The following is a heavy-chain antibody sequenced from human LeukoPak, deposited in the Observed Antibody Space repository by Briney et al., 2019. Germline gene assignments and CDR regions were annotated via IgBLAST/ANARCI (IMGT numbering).Heavy chain of an antibody. Sequence: GGSLRLSCAPSGFTFNIYGMTWFRQAPGKGLEWVSTINSGGENTHYADSVKGRFTVSRDNSKNTLYLQMNSLRAEDTAVYYCARAYSGSYYRYFQHWGQGTLVTVSS. D-gene: IGHD1-26*01. CDR3: ARAYSGSYYRYFQH. CDR2: INSGGENT. CDR1: GFTFNIYG. V-gene: IGHV3-23*01. J-gene: IGHJ1*01.